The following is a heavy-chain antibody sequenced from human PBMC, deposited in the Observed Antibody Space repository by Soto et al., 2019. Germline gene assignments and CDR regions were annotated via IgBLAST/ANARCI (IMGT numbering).Heavy chain of an antibody. V-gene: IGHV4-39*01. D-gene: IGHD4-17*01. Sequence: LSPTCPVSGGSISGSSYYWGWIRQPPGKGLECIGSVHYSGSTDYNPSLKSRVTISVDTSKNQFSLKLTSVAAADTAVYFCASFSGATYGDYGGGINYWGQGTLVTVYS. CDR2: VHYSGST. CDR3: ASFSGATYGDYGGGINY. J-gene: IGHJ4*02. CDR1: GGSISGSSYY.